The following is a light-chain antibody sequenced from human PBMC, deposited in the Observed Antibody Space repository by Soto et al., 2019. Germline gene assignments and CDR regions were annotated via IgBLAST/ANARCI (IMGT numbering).Light chain of an antibody. V-gene: IGKV1-39*01. CDR3: QQSSSIPRT. Sequence: DIQMTQSPSSLSASVGDRVTITCRASQSISYYLSWYQLKPGKVPKLLISAASSLQSGVPSRFSGSGSGTDFTLTISSPQPEDFATYYCQQSSSIPRTFGQGTKLEIK. CDR2: AAS. J-gene: IGKJ2*01. CDR1: QSISYY.